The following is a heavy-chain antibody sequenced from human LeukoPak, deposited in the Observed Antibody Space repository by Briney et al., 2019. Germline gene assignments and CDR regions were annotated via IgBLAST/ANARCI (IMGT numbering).Heavy chain of an antibody. J-gene: IGHJ1*01. CDR3: ALDLFWGGYYSAEYFQH. D-gene: IGHD3-3*01. V-gene: IGHV3-23*01. Sequence: QSGGSLRLSCAASGFTFSSYAMSWVRQAPGKGLEWVSAISGSGGSTYYADSVKGRFTISRDNAKNSLYLQMNSLRAEDTAVYYCALDLFWGGYYSAEYFQHWGQGTLVTVSS. CDR1: GFTFSSYA. CDR2: ISGSGGST.